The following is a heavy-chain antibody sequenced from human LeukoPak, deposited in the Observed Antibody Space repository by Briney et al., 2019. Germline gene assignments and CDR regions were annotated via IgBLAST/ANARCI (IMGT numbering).Heavy chain of an antibody. J-gene: IGHJ5*02. CDR1: GFTFINYA. Sequence: GGSLRLSCAASGFTFINYAMSWVRQAPGKGLEWVSGISGSGGSTYYADSVKGRFTISRDNSKNTLYLQMNSLRAEDTAVYYCAKTLVGCSGGSCYPKWFDPWGQGTLVTVSS. CDR2: ISGSGGST. V-gene: IGHV3-23*01. CDR3: AKTLVGCSGGSCYPKWFDP. D-gene: IGHD2-15*01.